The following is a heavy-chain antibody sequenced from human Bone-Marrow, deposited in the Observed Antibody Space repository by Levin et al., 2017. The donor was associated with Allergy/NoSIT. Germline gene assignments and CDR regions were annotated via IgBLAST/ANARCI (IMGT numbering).Heavy chain of an antibody. D-gene: IGHD5-12*01. V-gene: IGHV3-48*04. CDR2: ISSTSNTI. Sequence: GGSLRLSCAASGFSFESHSMNWVRLAPGRGLEWVSYISSTSNTIYYAASVKGRFTVSRDNAKNSVYLQMNSLRAEDTAVYYCAKGGYTSGYYYYPMDVWGQGTTVTVS. CDR3: AKGGYTSGYYYYPMDV. J-gene: IGHJ6*01. CDR1: GFSFESHS.